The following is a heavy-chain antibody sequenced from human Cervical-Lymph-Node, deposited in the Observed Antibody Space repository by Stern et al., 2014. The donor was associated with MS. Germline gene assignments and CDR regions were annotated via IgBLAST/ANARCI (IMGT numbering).Heavy chain of an antibody. V-gene: IGHV3-20*01. D-gene: IGHD2-8*02. CDR1: GFTFEDYG. Sequence: DQLVQSGGGVVRPGRSLRLSCAASGFTFEDYGMSWVRQAPGKGLEGVAAINWNGGSTVYAGSVQGRFTISRDNAKNSLYLQMNSLRAEDTALYHCARAFCTGGVCYSFPFYGMDVWGQGTTVTVSS. CDR3: ARAFCTGGVCYSFPFYGMDV. CDR2: INWNGGST. J-gene: IGHJ6*02.